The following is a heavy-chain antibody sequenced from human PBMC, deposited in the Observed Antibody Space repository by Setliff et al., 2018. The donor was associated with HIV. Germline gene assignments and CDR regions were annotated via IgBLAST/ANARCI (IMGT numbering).Heavy chain of an antibody. J-gene: IGHJ4*02. V-gene: IGHV4-4*08. CDR1: GPSINIHY. Sequence: SETLSLTCTVSGPSINIHYWSWIRQSPGKAFEWIGYIYSTGSTNYNPSLQSRFTISRDNAKDSLYLQMHSLRAEDTAVYYCVRWGLPYGIDAWGQGTLVTVSS. CDR2: IYSTGST. D-gene: IGHD3-16*01. CDR3: VRWGLPYGIDA.